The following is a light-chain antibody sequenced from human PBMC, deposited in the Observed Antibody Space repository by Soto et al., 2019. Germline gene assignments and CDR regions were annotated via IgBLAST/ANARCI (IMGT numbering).Light chain of an antibody. V-gene: IGLV2-11*01. CDR1: SSDVGGYNY. J-gene: IGLJ1*01. CDR2: DVT. CDR3: SSYAGSNNFV. Sequence: QSALTQPRSVSGSPGQSVSISCTGTSSDVGGYNYVSWYQHHPGKAPTVMIYDVTKRPSGVPDRFSGSKSGNTASLTISGLQAEDEADYYCSSYAGSNNFVFGTGTKLTVL.